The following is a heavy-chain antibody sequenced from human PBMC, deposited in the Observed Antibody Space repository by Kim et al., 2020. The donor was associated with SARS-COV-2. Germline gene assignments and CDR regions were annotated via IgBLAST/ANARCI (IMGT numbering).Heavy chain of an antibody. J-gene: IGHJ5*02. CDR3: ARIGIGAAGSDWFDP. D-gene: IGHD6-13*01. V-gene: IGHV4-59*01. Sequence: NPSLKRRVIISQDRPKNQFSLKVRSVTAADTAVYYCARIGIGAAGSDWFDPWGQGTLVTVSS.